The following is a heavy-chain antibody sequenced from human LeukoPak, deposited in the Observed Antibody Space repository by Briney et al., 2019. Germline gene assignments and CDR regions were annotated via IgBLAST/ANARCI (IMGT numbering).Heavy chain of an antibody. CDR1: VGTCSSYT. Sequence: SVKVSCKASVGTCSSYTISWVRQAPAQGLEWVGRIIPILGIANYAQQFQGRVTITADKSTTTAYMELSSLRSEDTAVYYCASNSGSYWEGFDYWGQGTLVTVSS. V-gene: IGHV1-69*02. CDR2: IIPILGIA. D-gene: IGHD1-26*01. J-gene: IGHJ4*02. CDR3: ASNSGSYWEGFDY.